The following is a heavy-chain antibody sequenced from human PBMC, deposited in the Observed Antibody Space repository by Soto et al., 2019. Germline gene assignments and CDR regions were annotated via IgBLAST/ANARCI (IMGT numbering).Heavy chain of an antibody. V-gene: IGHV1-3*01. CDR3: ARDRINYYDSSGYIPTFDY. D-gene: IGHD3-22*01. CDR1: GYTFTSYA. CDR2: INAGNGNT. J-gene: IGHJ4*02. Sequence: QVPLVQSGAEVKKPGASVKVSCKASGYTFTSYAMHWVRQAPGQRLEWMGWINAGNGNTKYSQKFQGRVTITRDTSASTAYMELSSLRSEDTAVYYCARDRINYYDSSGYIPTFDYWGQGTLVTVSS.